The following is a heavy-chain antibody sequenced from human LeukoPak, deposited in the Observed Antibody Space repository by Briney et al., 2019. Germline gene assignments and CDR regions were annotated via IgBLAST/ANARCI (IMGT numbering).Heavy chain of an antibody. D-gene: IGHD1-7*01. CDR3: ARDQELDY. J-gene: IGHJ4*02. Sequence: GGSLRLSCAASGFTVSSNYMSWVRQAPGKGLEWVSAISGSGGSTYYADSVKGRFTISRDNAKNSLYLQMNSLRAEDTAVYYCARDQELDYWGQGTLVTVSS. CDR2: ISGSGGST. V-gene: IGHV3-23*01. CDR1: GFTVSSNY.